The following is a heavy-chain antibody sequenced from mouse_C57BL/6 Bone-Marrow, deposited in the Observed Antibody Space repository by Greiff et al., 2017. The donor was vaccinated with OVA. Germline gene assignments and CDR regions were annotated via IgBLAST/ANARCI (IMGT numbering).Heavy chain of an antibody. J-gene: IGHJ1*03. Sequence: QVQLQQSGAELVKPGASVKISCKASGYAFSSYWMNWVKQRPGKGLEWIGQIYPGDGDTNYNGKFKGKATLTADKSSSTAYMQLSSLTSEDSAVYFFARGNRGSSPQLYFDVWGTGTTVTVSS. CDR2: IYPGDGDT. CDR3: ARGNRGSSPQLYFDV. V-gene: IGHV1-80*01. CDR1: GYAFSSYW. D-gene: IGHD1-1*01.